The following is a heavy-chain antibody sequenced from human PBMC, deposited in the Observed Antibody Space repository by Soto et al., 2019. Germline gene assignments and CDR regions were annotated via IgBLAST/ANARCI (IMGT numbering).Heavy chain of an antibody. D-gene: IGHD3-3*01. V-gene: IGHV4-34*01. Sequence: SETLSLTCAVYGGSFSGYYWSWIRQPPGKGLEWIGEINHSGSTNYNPSLKSRVTISVDTSKNQFSLKLSSVTAADTAVYYCARVGKDYDFWSGLAYYYYGMDVWGQGTTVTVSS. CDR1: GGSFSGYY. CDR3: ARVGKDYDFWSGLAYYYYGMDV. CDR2: INHSGST. J-gene: IGHJ6*02.